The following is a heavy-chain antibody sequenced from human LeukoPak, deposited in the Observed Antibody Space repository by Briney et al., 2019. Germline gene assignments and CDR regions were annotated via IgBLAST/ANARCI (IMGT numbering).Heavy chain of an antibody. CDR2: IYSGGST. V-gene: IGHV3-53*01. Sequence: GGSLRLSCAASGFTVSSNYMSWVRQAPGKGLEWVSVIYSGGSTYYADSVKGRFTISRDNSKNTLYLQMNSLRAEDTAVYYCARAAVAALFDHWGQGTLVTVSS. J-gene: IGHJ4*02. CDR3: ARAAVAALFDH. CDR1: GFTVSSNY. D-gene: IGHD6-19*01.